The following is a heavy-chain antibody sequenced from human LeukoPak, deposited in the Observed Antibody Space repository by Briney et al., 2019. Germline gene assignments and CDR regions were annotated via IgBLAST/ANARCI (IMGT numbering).Heavy chain of an antibody. CDR3: ARRAGDYSHPYDY. CDR1: GLAVSSNC. D-gene: IGHD3-22*01. CDR2: IYSGGNT. Sequence: GSLRPSCAASGLAVSSNCMSWVRQAPGKGLEWVSFIYSGGNTYYADSVKGRFTISRDNSKNTVHLQMNSLRAEDTAMYYCARRAGDYSHPYDYWGQGTLVTVSS. J-gene: IGHJ4*02. V-gene: IGHV3-53*01.